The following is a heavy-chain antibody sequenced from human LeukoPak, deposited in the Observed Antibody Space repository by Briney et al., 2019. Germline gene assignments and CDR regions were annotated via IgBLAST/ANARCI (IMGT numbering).Heavy chain of an antibody. D-gene: IGHD3-10*01. CDR1: GGSISSYY. V-gene: IGHV4-4*07. CDR3: ARDGYMVRANWFDP. CDR2: IYTSGST. J-gene: IGHJ5*02. Sequence: SETLSLTCTVSGGSISSYYWSWIRQPAGKGLEWIGRIYTSGSTNYNPSLKSRVTMSVDTSKNQFSLKLSSVTAADTAVYYCARDGYMVRANWFDPWGQGTLVTVSS.